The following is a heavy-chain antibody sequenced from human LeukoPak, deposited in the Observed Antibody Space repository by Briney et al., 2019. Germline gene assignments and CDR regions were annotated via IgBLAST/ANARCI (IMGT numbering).Heavy chain of an antibody. CDR1: GFTFSDYG. CDR3: AREGYDILTGKSYYFDY. V-gene: IGHV3-23*01. Sequence: GGSLRLSCAAAGFTFSDYGMNWVRQAPGKGLEWVSGISGSGISTYYADSVKGRFTISRDNSKNTLYLQMNSLRAEDTAVYYCAREGYDILTGKSYYFDYWGQGTLVTVSS. J-gene: IGHJ4*02. D-gene: IGHD3-9*01. CDR2: ISGSGIST.